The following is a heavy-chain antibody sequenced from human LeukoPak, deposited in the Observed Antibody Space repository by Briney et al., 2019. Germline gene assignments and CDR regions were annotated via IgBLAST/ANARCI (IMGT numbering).Heavy chain of an antibody. Sequence: ASVKVSCKASGGTFSSYTISWVRQAPGQGLEWMGRIIPILGIANYAQKFQGRVTITADESTSTAYMELSSLRSEDTAVYYCARAPEYYYGSGSYYNDYWGQGTLVTVSS. V-gene: IGHV1-69*02. J-gene: IGHJ4*02. CDR3: ARAPEYYYGSGSYYNDY. D-gene: IGHD3-10*01. CDR1: GGTFSSYT. CDR2: IIPILGIA.